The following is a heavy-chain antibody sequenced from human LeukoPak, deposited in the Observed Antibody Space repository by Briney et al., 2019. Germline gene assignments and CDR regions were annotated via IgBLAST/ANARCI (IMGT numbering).Heavy chain of an antibody. CDR3: AGGMITFGGVITEPRDYYYYMDV. CDR2: ISAYNGNT. Sequence: GASVKVSCKASGYTFTSYGISWVRQAPGQGLEWMGWISAYNGNTNYAQKLQGRVSMTTDTSTSTAYMELRSLRSDDTAVYYCAGGMITFGGVITEPRDYYYYMDVWGKGTTVTISS. D-gene: IGHD3-16*01. V-gene: IGHV1-18*01. J-gene: IGHJ6*03. CDR1: GYTFTSYG.